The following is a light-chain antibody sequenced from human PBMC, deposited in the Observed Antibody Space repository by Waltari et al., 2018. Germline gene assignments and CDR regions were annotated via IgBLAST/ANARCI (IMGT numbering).Light chain of an antibody. CDR1: SSDVGANNF. J-gene: IGLJ3*02. CDR3: CSCVGRNIYWV. Sequence: QSALTQPRSVSGSPGQQVTISCTGTSSDVGANNFFSWYQHHPDKAPKLIIYDINKRPAGVPERFSGSKSGNTASLTISGLQAEDEADYYCCSCVGRNIYWVFGGGTKLTVL. V-gene: IGLV2-11*01. CDR2: DIN.